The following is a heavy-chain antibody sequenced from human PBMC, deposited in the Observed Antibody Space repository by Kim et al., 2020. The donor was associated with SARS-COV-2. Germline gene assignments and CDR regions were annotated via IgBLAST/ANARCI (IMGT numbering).Heavy chain of an antibody. Sequence: SVKVSCKASGGTFSSYAISWVRQPPGQGLEWMGGIIPIFGTANYAQKFQGRVTITADESTSTAYMELSSLRSEDTAVYYCARDQGTEVVVAASYYYYGMDVWGQGTTVTVSS. CDR2: IIPIFGTA. CDR3: ARDQGTEVVVAASYYYYGMDV. J-gene: IGHJ6*02. CDR1: GGTFSSYA. D-gene: IGHD2-15*01. V-gene: IGHV1-69*13.